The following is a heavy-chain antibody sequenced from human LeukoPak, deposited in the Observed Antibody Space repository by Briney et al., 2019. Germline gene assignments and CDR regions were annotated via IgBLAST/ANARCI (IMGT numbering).Heavy chain of an antibody. J-gene: IGHJ4*02. Sequence: PGRSLRLSCAASGFXFISFGMHWARQAPGKGLQWVALISFDGGDKYYADSVKGRFTISRDNSKDTLFLQMNSLRPEDTAVYYCAKQGRDHCSGGSCYLFDYWGQGTLVTVSS. D-gene: IGHD2-15*01. V-gene: IGHV3-30*18. CDR1: GFXFISFG. CDR3: AKQGRDHCSGGSCYLFDY. CDR2: ISFDGGDK.